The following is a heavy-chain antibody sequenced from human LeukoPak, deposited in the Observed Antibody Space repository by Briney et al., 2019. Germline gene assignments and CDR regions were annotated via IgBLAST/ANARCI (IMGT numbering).Heavy chain of an antibody. Sequence: SETLSLTCAVYGGSFSGYYWSWIRQPPGKGLEWIGEINHSGSTNYNPSLKSRVTISVDTSKNQFSLKLSSVTAADTAVYYCARDYAVTTPKFYYGMDVWGQGTTVTVSS. J-gene: IGHJ6*02. CDR2: INHSGST. D-gene: IGHD4-17*01. CDR3: ARDYAVTTPKFYYGMDV. V-gene: IGHV4-34*01. CDR1: GGSFSGYY.